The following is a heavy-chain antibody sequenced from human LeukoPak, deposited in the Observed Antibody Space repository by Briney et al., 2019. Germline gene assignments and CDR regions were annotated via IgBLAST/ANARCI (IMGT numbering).Heavy chain of an antibody. D-gene: IGHD6-13*01. V-gene: IGHV1-69*13. CDR1: GYTFTKHG. CDR2: IIPIFGTA. CDR3: AREGAAAGPLGY. Sequence: ASVKVSCKASGYTFTKHGISWVRQAPGQGLEWMGGIIPIFGTANYAQKFQGRVTITADESTSTAYMELSSLRSEDTAVYYCAREGAAAGPLGYWGQGTLVTVSS. J-gene: IGHJ4*02.